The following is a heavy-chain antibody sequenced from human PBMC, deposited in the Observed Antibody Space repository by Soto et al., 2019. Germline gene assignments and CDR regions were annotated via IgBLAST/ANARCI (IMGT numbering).Heavy chain of an antibody. D-gene: IGHD5-12*01. V-gene: IGHV4-34*01. CDR2: INHSGST. CDR3: AREVATPFDY. Sequence: SETLSLTCAVYGGSFSGYYWSWNRQPPGKGLEWIGEINHSGSTNYNPSLKSRVTISVETSKNQFSLKLSSVTAADTAVYYCAREVATPFDYWGQGTLVTVSS. J-gene: IGHJ4*02. CDR1: GGSFSGYY.